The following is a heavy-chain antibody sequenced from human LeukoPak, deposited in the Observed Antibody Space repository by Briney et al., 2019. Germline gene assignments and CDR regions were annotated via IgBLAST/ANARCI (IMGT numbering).Heavy chain of an antibody. CDR1: GFTFSNYA. CDR2: ITGSGGST. J-gene: IGHJ4*02. Sequence: GGSLRLSCAASGFTFSNYAMSWVRQAPGKGLEWVSAITGSGGSTYYADSVKGRFTVSRDNSKNTLYLQMNSLRAEDTAVYYCAKWGDYDVLTGYYDPDYWGQGTLVTVSS. CDR3: AKWGDYDVLTGYYDPDY. D-gene: IGHD3-9*01. V-gene: IGHV3-23*01.